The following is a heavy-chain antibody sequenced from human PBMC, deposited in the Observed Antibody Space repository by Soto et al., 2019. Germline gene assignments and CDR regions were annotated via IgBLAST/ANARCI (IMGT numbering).Heavy chain of an antibody. CDR1: GFTFSSYA. D-gene: IGHD3-22*01. V-gene: IGHV3-30-3*01. CDR3: ATDYTGYDSSGYAFDY. J-gene: IGHJ4*02. Sequence: QVQLVESGGGVVQPGRSLRLSCAASGFTFSSYAMHWVRQAPGKGLEWVAVISYDGSNKYYADSVKGRFTISRDNSKNTLYLQMNSLRAEDTAVYYCATDYTGYDSSGYAFDYWGQGTLVTVSS. CDR2: ISYDGSNK.